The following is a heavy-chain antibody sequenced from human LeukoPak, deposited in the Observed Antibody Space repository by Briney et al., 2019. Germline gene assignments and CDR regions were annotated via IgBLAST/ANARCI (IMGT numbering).Heavy chain of an antibody. CDR3: ARRAVGNSYYHSMDV. D-gene: IGHD6-19*01. V-gene: IGHV1-69*06. J-gene: IGHJ6*03. CDR2: IIPIFGTA. CDR1: GGTFSSYA. Sequence: ASVKVSCKASGGTFSSYAISWVRQAPGQGLEWMGGIIPIFGTANYAQKFQGRVTITADKSTSTAYMELSSLRSEDTAVYYCARRAVGNSYYHSMDVWGKGTTVTVSS.